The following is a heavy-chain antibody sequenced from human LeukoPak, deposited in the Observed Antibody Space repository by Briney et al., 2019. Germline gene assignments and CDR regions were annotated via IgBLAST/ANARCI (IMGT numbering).Heavy chain of an antibody. CDR1: GFTVSSDY. V-gene: IGHV3-66*01. Sequence: PGGSLRLSCAASGFTVSSDYMSWVRQAPGKGLEWVSVLYSGGGTYYADSVKGRFTISRDNSKNTLYLQINSLTAEDTAVYHCARGGDGYNFSFDYWGQGTLVTVSS. D-gene: IGHD5-24*01. CDR2: LYSGGGT. J-gene: IGHJ4*02. CDR3: ARGGDGYNFSFDY.